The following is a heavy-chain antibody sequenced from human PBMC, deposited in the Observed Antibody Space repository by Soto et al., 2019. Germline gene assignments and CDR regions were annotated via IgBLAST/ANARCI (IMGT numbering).Heavy chain of an antibody. D-gene: IGHD3-10*01. Sequence: PSETLSLTCTFSGGSIASDNWWTWVRQPPGRGLGWIGEMYHSGTTNYSPSLKSRVTILIDEYKNHSSLKLTSVTAADTARYYCARASASSMLLGVIINWGQGTLVTVSS. V-gene: IGHV4-4*02. J-gene: IGHJ4*02. CDR2: MYHSGTT. CDR3: ARASASSMLLGVIIN. CDR1: GGSIASDNW.